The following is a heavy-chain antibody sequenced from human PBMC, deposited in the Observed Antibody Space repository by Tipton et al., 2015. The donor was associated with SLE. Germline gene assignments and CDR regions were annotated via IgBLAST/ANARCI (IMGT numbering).Heavy chain of an antibody. Sequence: LSLTCAASGFTFSSYWMHWVRQAPGKGLVWVSRINTDGSSTSYADSVKGRLTISRHNSKNTLYLQMNSLRAEDTAVYYCARGPRLGTWDAFDIWGQGTMVTVSS. V-gene: IGHV3-74*01. CDR3: ARGPRLGTWDAFDI. CDR1: GFTFSSYW. D-gene: IGHD3-16*01. CDR2: INTDGSST. J-gene: IGHJ3*02.